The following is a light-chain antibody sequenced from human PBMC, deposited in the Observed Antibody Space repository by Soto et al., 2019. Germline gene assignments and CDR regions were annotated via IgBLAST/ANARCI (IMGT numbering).Light chain of an antibody. CDR3: QQYNNWPPCT. CDR2: GAS. Sequence: EIVMTQSPVTLSVSPGESATLSCRASQSVSSNLAWYQQKPGQAPTLLLYGASVRATGIPARFSGSGSGTEFTLTISSLQSEDFAVYYCQQYNNWPPCTFGQGTKLELK. V-gene: IGKV3-15*01. J-gene: IGKJ2*02. CDR1: QSVSSN.